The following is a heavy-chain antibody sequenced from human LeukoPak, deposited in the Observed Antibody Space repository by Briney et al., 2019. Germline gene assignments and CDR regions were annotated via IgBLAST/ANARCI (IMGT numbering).Heavy chain of an antibody. V-gene: IGHV4-34*01. CDR1: DGAFSGYD. CDR2: VYHSGSA. CDR3: ARQDYYDDSAHYYAWFDP. Sequence: SGTLSLTCAVYDGAFSGYDWSWSRQPPGKGLDWIGEVYHSGSANDNPCLKSRVTISADTSKSQFSLKMTSLTAADTAVYYCARQDYYDDSAHYYAWFDPWGQGTLVTVSS. J-gene: IGHJ5*02. D-gene: IGHD3-22*01.